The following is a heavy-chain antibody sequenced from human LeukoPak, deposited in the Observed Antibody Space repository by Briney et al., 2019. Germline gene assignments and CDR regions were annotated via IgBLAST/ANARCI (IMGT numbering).Heavy chain of an antibody. V-gene: IGHV3-23*01. D-gene: IGHD3-22*01. CDR1: GFTFSSYA. CDR2: ISGSGGST. Sequence: PGGSLRLSCAASGFTFSSYAMSWVRQAPGKGLEWVSAISGSGGSTYYADSVKGRFTISRDNSKNTLYLQMNSLRAEDTAVYYCAKDTPLYYYDSSGYYDDYWGQGTLVTVSS. CDR3: AKDTPLYYYDSSGYYDDY. J-gene: IGHJ4*02.